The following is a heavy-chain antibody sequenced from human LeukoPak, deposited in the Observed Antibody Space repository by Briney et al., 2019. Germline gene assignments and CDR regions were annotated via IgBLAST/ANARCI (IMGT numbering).Heavy chain of an antibody. D-gene: IGHD1-26*01. CDR1: GYTXTSYY. J-gene: IGHJ4*02. CDR2: SNPNSGGT. V-gene: IGHV1-2*02. Sequence: ASVKVSCKASGYTXTSYYMHWVRQAPGQGLEWMGWSNPNSGGTSYAQNFQGRVTMTRDTSSSTAYMELSSLRSDDTAVHYCARGRTNSGSYPDHWGQGTLVTVSS. CDR3: ARGRTNSGSYPDH.